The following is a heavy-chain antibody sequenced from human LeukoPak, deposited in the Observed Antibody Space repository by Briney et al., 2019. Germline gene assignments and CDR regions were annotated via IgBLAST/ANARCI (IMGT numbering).Heavy chain of an antibody. V-gene: IGHV3-30*18. D-gene: IGHD3-9*01. CDR1: GFIFRSYA. CDR3: VEGRTLAYDWFGH. J-gene: IGHJ4*02. Sequence: GTSLRLSCAASGFIFRSYAMHWVRQVPGKGLEWVAVISFDGSTTYYVDSVKGRFTVTRDNSQNTVYLQLDSLRGEDTAVYHCVEGRTLAYDWFGHWGQGTLVTVSS. CDR2: ISFDGSTT.